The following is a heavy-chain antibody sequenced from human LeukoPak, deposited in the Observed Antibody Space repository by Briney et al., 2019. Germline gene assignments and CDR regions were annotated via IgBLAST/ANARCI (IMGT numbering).Heavy chain of an antibody. J-gene: IGHJ4*02. Sequence: GASLRLSCAASGFSFSSNAMNWVRQAPGKGLEWVSAVSGSGGSTYYADSVKGRFTISRDNSKNTVYLQMNSLRAEDTALYYCAKGWKGNLDYWGQGTLVTVS. CDR3: AKGWKGNLDY. D-gene: IGHD1-14*01. V-gene: IGHV3-23*01. CDR1: GFSFSSNA. CDR2: VSGSGGST.